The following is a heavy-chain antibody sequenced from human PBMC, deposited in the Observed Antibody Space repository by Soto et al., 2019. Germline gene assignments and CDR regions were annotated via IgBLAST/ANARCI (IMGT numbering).Heavy chain of an antibody. J-gene: IGHJ6*02. CDR3: ARQIMHYDSWSNEYYSYGLDV. CDR2: VNPGDSDT. D-gene: IGHD3-3*01. V-gene: IGHV5-51*01. Sequence: GESLTLSCTGSEYNFNTYWIAWVRQMHGKGLEWMGIVNPGDSDTRYSPSFQGQVTLSADKSISTAHLQWSSLNASDTAMDYCARQIMHYDSWSNEYYSYGLDVWGQGTTGTVSS. CDR1: EYNFNTYW.